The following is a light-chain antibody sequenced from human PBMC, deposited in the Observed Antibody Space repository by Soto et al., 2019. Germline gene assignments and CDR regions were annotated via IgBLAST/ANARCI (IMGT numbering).Light chain of an antibody. Sequence: DLQMTQSPSTLSASAGDRVTITCRASQSISSWLAWYQQKPGTAPKLLIYKASSLQSGVPSRFSGSGSGTEFTLTISSLQPDDFATYYCQQYSSYPYTFGQGTKLEIK. CDR3: QQYSSYPYT. V-gene: IGKV1-5*03. CDR2: KAS. J-gene: IGKJ2*01. CDR1: QSISSW.